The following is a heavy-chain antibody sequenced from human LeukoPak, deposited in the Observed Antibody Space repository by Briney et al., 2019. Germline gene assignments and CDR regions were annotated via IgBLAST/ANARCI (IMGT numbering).Heavy chain of an antibody. CDR1: GFTFSSYA. V-gene: IGHV3-23*01. J-gene: IGHJ4*02. CDR3: ARRDIVVIVSASDY. D-gene: IGHD2-15*01. CDR2: ISGSGGST. Sequence: PGGSLRLSCAASGFTFSSYAMSWVRQAPGKGLEWVSAISGSGGSTYYADSVKGRFTISRDNSKNTVYLQMNSLRVDDTAVYYCARRDIVVIVSASDYWGQGTLVTVSS.